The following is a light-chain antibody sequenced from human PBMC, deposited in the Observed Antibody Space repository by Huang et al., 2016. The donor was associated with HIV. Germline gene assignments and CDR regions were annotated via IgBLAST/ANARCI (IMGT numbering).Light chain of an antibody. CDR1: QSVRSSS. CDR3: QQYGSSPLT. CDR2: GAS. V-gene: IGKV3-20*01. J-gene: IGKJ4*01. Sequence: EIVLTQSPGTLLLSPGARATLSCRASQSVRSSSLAWYQQKPGQSPRLLIFGASNRATAIPDRFSGSGSATDFTLTISRLEPEDFAVYYCQQYGSSPLTFGGGTKVEIK.